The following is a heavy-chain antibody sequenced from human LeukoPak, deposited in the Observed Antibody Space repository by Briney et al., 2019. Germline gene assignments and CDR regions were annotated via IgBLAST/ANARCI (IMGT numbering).Heavy chain of an antibody. Sequence: SETLSLTCAVYGGSFSGYYWSWIRQPPGKGLEWIGEINHSGSTNYNPSLKSRVTISVDTSKNQFSLKLSSVTAADTAVYYCARDAGATNDWYFDLWGRGTLVTVSS. CDR3: ARDAGATNDWYFDL. J-gene: IGHJ2*01. V-gene: IGHV4-34*01. CDR1: GGSFSGYY. CDR2: INHSGST. D-gene: IGHD1-26*01.